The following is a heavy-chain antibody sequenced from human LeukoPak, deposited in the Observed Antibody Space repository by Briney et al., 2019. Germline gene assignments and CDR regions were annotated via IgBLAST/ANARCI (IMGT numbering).Heavy chain of an antibody. CDR2: IESDGSRP. V-gene: IGHV3-74*01. Sequence: PGGSLRLSCAASGFTFRNYRMHWVRQAPGEGLVWVSLIESDGSRPNYADSVKGRFTISRDNAKNTLYLQMNSLRAEDTAVYYCARDAYGLGSWGQGTLVTVSS. CDR1: GFTFRNYR. J-gene: IGHJ5*01. D-gene: IGHD3-16*01. CDR3: ARDAYGLGS.